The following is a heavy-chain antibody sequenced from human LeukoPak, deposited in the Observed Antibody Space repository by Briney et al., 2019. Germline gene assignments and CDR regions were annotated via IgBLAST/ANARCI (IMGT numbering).Heavy chain of an antibody. Sequence: GGSLRLSCVASGFTFSSYAMSWVRQAPGKGLEWVSAISGSGGSTYYADSVKGRFTISRDNSKNTLYLQMNSLRAEDTAVYYCAKTPLAAPPPRGYYYGMDVWGQGTTVTVSS. CDR2: ISGSGGST. CDR1: GFTFSSYA. D-gene: IGHD3-10*01. J-gene: IGHJ6*02. CDR3: AKTPLAAPPPRGYYYGMDV. V-gene: IGHV3-23*01.